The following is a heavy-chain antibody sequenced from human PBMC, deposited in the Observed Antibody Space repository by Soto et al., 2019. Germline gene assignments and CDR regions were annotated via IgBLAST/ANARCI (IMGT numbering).Heavy chain of an antibody. V-gene: IGHV3-23*01. CDR3: ARDTTRHDFWSGYSDS. J-gene: IGHJ4*02. CDR1: GFSLTSHA. D-gene: IGHD3-3*01. Sequence: GGSLRLSCEASGFSLTSHAMSWVRQAPGMWLEWVSAISRSGDSTYYGASVKGRFIVSRDNSKNIVYLQMKKLRVEDTAVYYCARDTTRHDFWSGYSDSWGQGXLVTVYS. CDR2: ISRSGDST.